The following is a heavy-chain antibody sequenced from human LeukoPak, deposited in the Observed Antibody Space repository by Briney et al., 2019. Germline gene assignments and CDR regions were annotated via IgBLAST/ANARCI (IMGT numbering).Heavy chain of an antibody. Sequence: GGSLRLSCDASGFNINTYTMYWVRQAPGQGLEWVSGIRNSDGMTYYADSVRGRFTISTDNSKNTLYLQMNSLRAEDTAVYYCAKDAHYGSGKDRGYYYYYMDVWGKGTTVTVSS. CDR1: GFNINTYT. CDR3: AKDAHYGSGKDRGYYYYYMDV. J-gene: IGHJ6*03. CDR2: IRNSDGMT. D-gene: IGHD3-10*01. V-gene: IGHV3-23*01.